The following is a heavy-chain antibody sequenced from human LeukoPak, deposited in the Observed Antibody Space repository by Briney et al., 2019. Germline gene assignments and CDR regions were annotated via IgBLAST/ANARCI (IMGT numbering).Heavy chain of an antibody. J-gene: IGHJ6*02. CDR1: GFTFSSYG. Sequence: PGGSLRLSCAASGFTFSSYGMNWVRQAPGKGLEWVSYISSSSSLIHYADSVKGRFTISRDNAKNSLYLQMNSLRDEDTAVYYCARGESWWFGDRSSADSYYGMDVWGQGTTVTVSS. CDR2: ISSSSSLI. D-gene: IGHD3-10*01. V-gene: IGHV3-48*02. CDR3: ARGESWWFGDRSSADSYYGMDV.